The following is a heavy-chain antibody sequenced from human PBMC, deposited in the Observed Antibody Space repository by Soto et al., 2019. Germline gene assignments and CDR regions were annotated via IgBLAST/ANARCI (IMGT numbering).Heavy chain of an antibody. CDR2: IIPIFGIG. CDR3: ARSAITLFGVVSIPPHYYSEMDV. J-gene: IGHJ6*02. Sequence: QVQLVQSGAEVKKPGSSVKVSCKASGGTFNSYAISWVRQAPGQGLEWMGGIIPIFGIGNDAQRFQGRVTITADESKGTSYMELSSLRSEDTGVYYCARSAITLFGVVSIPPHYYSEMDVWGQGTTVTVSS. CDR1: GGTFNSYA. D-gene: IGHD3-3*01. V-gene: IGHV1-69*01.